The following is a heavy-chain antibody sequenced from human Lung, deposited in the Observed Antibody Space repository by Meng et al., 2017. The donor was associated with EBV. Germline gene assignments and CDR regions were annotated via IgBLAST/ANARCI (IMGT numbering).Heavy chain of an antibody. CDR3: AREWCSGGSCYPDY. CDR2: IYYSGST. CDR1: GGSISSGGYY. V-gene: IGHV4-31*01. D-gene: IGHD2-15*01. Sequence: LQESGPALVKPSQTLSLTCTVSGGSISSGGYYWSWIRQHPGKGLEWIGYIYYSGSTYYNPSLKSLVTISVDTSKNQFSLKLSSVTAADTAVYYCAREWCSGGSCYPDYWGQGTLVTVSS. J-gene: IGHJ4*02.